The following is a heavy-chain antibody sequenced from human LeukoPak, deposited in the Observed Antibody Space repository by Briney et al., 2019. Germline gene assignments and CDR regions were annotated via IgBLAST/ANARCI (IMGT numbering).Heavy chain of an antibody. CDR3: ARVWSGYYTGWFDP. V-gene: IGHV1-2*02. J-gene: IGHJ5*02. CDR2: INPNSGGT. CDR1: GYTFTGYY. D-gene: IGHD3-3*01. Sequence: SSVKVSCKASGYTFTGYYMHWVRPAPGQGLEWMGWINPNSGGTNYAQKFQGRVTMTRDTSISTAYMELSRLRSDDTAVYYCARVWSGYYTGWFDPWGQGTLVTVSS.